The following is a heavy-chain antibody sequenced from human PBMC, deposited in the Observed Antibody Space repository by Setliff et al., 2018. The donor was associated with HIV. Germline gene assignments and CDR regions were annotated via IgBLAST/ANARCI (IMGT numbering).Heavy chain of an antibody. Sequence: SETLSLTCTVSGGSISSSSYYWGWIRQAPGKGPEWVASIDHSGSSFFNPSLKRRLNISVDTSKNQFSLRLTSVTAADTAVYYCARGAPYCNHGICHLFDYWGHGNLVTVSS. CDR1: GGSISSSSYY. J-gene: IGHJ4*01. CDR3: ARGAPYCNHGICHLFDY. D-gene: IGHD2-8*01. CDR2: IDHSGSS. V-gene: IGHV4-39*07.